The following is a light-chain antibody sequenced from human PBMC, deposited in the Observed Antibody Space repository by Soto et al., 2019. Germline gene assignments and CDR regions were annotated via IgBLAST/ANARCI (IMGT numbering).Light chain of an antibody. Sequence: QSVLTQPPSASGSPGQSVTISCTGTSSDVGSYNLVSWYQQHPGKAPKLMIYEGTKRPSGVSNRFSGSKSGNTASLTISGLQAEDEGDYYCCSYAGSRTPLYVFGTGTKVTVL. CDR3: CSYAGSRTPLYV. CDR2: EGT. CDR1: SSDVGSYNL. J-gene: IGLJ1*01. V-gene: IGLV2-23*01.